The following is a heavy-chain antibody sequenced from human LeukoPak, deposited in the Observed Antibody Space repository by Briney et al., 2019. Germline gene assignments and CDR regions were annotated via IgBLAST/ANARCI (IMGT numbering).Heavy chain of an antibody. V-gene: IGHV4-59*08. CDR2: IYYSGST. D-gene: IGHD4-17*01. J-gene: IGHJ4*02. Sequence: SETLSLTCTVSGGSISSYYWSWIRQPPGKGLEWIGYIYYSGSTNYNPSLKSRVTISVDTSKNQFSLKLSSVTAADTAVYYCARLDDYGDYGDYWGQGTLVTVSS. CDR1: GGSISSYY. CDR3: ARLDDYGDYGDY.